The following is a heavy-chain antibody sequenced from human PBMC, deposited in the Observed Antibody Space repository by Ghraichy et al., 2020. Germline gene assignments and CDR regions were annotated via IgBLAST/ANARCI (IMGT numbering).Heavy chain of an antibody. CDR3: ARGQSGGARRPLDY. J-gene: IGHJ4*02. V-gene: IGHV4-59*11. CDR2: IYYSGST. D-gene: IGHD1-26*01. Sequence: SETLSLTCTVSGGSISSHYWSWIRQPPGKGLEWIGYIYYSGSTNYNPSLKSRVTISVDTSKNQFSLKLSSVTAADTAVYYCARGQSGGARRPLDYWGQGTLVTVSS. CDR1: GGSISSHY.